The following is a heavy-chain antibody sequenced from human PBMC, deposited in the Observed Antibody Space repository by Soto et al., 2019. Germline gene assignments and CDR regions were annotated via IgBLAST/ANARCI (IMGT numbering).Heavy chain of an antibody. Sequence: PGGSLRLSCAASGFTFSSYAMHWVRQAPGKGLEWVAVISYDGSNKYYADSVKGRFTISRDNSKNTLYLQMNSLRAEDTAVYYCAKDLAYYYDSSGYPLFDYWGQGTLVTVSS. V-gene: IGHV3-30-3*01. D-gene: IGHD3-22*01. CDR3: AKDLAYYYDSSGYPLFDY. CDR1: GFTFSSYA. J-gene: IGHJ4*02. CDR2: ISYDGSNK.